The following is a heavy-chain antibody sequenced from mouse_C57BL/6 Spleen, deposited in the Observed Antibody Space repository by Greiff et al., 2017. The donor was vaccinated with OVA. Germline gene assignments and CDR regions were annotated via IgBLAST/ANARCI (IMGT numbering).Heavy chain of an antibody. CDR2: IYPRSGNT. CDR1: GYTFTSYG. J-gene: IGHJ2*01. V-gene: IGHV1-81*01. D-gene: IGHD3-2*02. Sequence: QVQLKQSGAELARPGASVKLSCKASGYTFTSYGISWVKQRTGQGLEWIGEIYPRSGNTYYNEKFKGKATLTADKSSSTAYMELRSLTSEDSAVYFCARSSGYRYYFDYWGQGTTLTVSS. CDR3: ARSSGYRYYFDY.